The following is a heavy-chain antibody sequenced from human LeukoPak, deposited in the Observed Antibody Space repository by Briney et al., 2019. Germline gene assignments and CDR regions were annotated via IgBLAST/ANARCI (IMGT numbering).Heavy chain of an antibody. D-gene: IGHD3-22*01. Sequence: ASVKVSCKASGYTFTSYDINWVRQATGQGLEWMGWMSPNSGNTGYAQKFQGRVTMTRNTSISTAYMELSSLRSEDTAVYYCARGGYYYDSSGYPLLDYWGQGTLVTVSS. V-gene: IGHV1-8*01. CDR1: GYTFTSYD. J-gene: IGHJ4*02. CDR3: ARGGYYYDSSGYPLLDY. CDR2: MSPNSGNT.